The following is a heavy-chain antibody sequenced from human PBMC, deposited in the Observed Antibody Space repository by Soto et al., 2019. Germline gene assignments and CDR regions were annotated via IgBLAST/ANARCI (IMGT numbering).Heavy chain of an antibody. CDR1: GFSLNTVGAG. J-gene: IGHJ4*02. CDR2: IYWDDEK. CDR3: AHSAWYENLRRDY. Sequence: QITLKESGPTLVKPTQTLTLTCSFSGFSLNTVGAGVGWIRQPPGKPLEWLAVIYWDDEKRYSPSLKSRLTXTXDXFSNQVVLIMSNMDPVDTSTYYCAHSAWYENLRRDYWGQGILVTVSS. D-gene: IGHD6-13*01. V-gene: IGHV2-5*02.